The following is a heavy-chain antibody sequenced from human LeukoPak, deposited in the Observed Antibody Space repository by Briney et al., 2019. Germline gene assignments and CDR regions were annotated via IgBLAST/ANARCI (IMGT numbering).Heavy chain of an antibody. D-gene: IGHD3-10*01. J-gene: IGHJ3*02. CDR2: IYPGDSDT. Sequence: GESLKISCKGSGYSFTSYWIGWVRQMPGKGPEWMGIIYPGDSDTRYSPSFQGQVTISADKSISTAYLQWSSLKASDTAMYYCARRNYGSGSYIAFDIWGQGTMVTVSS. CDR3: ARRNYGSGSYIAFDI. V-gene: IGHV5-51*01. CDR1: GYSFTSYW.